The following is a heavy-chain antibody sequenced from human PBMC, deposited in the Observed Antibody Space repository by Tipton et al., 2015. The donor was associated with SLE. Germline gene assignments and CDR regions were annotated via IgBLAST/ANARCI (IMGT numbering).Heavy chain of an antibody. CDR1: GGSFSGYY. Sequence: TLSLTCAVYGGSFSGYYWSWIRQPPGKGLEWIGEINHSGSTNYNPSLKSRVTISVDTSKNQFSLNLSSVTAADTAVYYCARARSLITGTTGGTFDYWGQGTLVTVSS. D-gene: IGHD1-20*01. J-gene: IGHJ4*02. CDR2: INHSGST. CDR3: ARARSLITGTTGGTFDY. V-gene: IGHV4-34*01.